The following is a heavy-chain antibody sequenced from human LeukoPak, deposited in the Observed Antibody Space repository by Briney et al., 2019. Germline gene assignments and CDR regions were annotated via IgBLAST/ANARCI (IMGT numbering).Heavy chain of an antibody. CDR1: DGSISSYY. CDR2: IYNSGST. CDR3: AREVEGGYYGSGSYFDY. Sequence: SETLSLTCSVSDGSISSYYWSWIRQPAGKGLEWIGRIYNSGSTDYNPSLKSRVTMSIDTSKNQFSLKLTSVTAADTAVYFCAREVEGGYYGSGSYFDYWGQGTLITVSS. J-gene: IGHJ4*02. V-gene: IGHV4-4*07. D-gene: IGHD3-10*01.